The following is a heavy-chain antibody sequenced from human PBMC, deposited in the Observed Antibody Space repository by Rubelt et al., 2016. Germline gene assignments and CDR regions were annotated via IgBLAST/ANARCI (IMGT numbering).Heavy chain of an antibody. CDR2: ISGSGGST. Sequence: GKGLEWVSAISGSGGSTYYADSVKGRFTISRDNAKNSLYLQMNSLRAEDTAVYYCARDLGAVAGTWVNYYYYGMDVWGQGTTVTVSS. V-gene: IGHV3-48*03. D-gene: IGHD6-19*01. J-gene: IGHJ6*02. CDR3: ARDLGAVAGTWVNYYYYGMDV.